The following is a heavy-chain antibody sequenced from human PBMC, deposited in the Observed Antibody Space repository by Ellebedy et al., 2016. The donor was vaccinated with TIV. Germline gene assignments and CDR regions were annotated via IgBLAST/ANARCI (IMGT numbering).Heavy chain of an antibody. CDR2: IYPGDSDT. J-gene: IGHJ4*02. Sequence: KVSCKGSGYSFTSYWISWVRQMPGKGLEWMGIIYPGDSDTRYSPSFQGQVTISADKSISTAYLQWSSLKAPDTAMYYCPRRGLTYYGSGSYFDYWGQGTLVTVSS. CDR1: GYSFTSYW. D-gene: IGHD3-10*01. V-gene: IGHV5-51*01. CDR3: PRRGLTYYGSGSYFDY.